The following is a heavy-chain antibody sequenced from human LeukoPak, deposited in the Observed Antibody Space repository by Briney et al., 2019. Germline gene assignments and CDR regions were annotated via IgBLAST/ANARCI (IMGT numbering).Heavy chain of an antibody. CDR2: ISGRGGCT. Sequence: PGGSLRLYCAASGFTFSSYAMSWVSQGPGKGLEWVSAISGRGGCTYYADSVKGRFTISRDNSKNTLYLQMNSLRAEDTAVYYCAKDGCRRTSCYVYYYCYIVVWRQGSTVTISS. V-gene: IGHV3-23*01. CDR3: AKDGCRRTSCYVYYYCYIVV. CDR1: GFTFSSYA. J-gene: IGHJ6*03. D-gene: IGHD2-2*01.